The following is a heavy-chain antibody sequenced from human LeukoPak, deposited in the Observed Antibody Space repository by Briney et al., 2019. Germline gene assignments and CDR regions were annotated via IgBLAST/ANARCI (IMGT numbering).Heavy chain of an antibody. Sequence: GGSLRLSCAASGXTFRSHSMQWVRQAPGKGLEWVSHISSSGSTIYYADSVKGRLTISRDNAKESLYLQMSSLRDEDTAVYYCVFPYWQNLDHWGQGTLVTVSS. CDR1: GXTFRSHS. CDR3: VFPYWQNLDH. D-gene: IGHD2-15*01. CDR2: ISSSGSTI. J-gene: IGHJ4*02. V-gene: IGHV3-48*02.